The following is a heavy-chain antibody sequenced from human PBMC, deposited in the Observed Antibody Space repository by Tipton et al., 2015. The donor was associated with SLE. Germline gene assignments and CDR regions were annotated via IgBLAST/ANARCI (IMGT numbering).Heavy chain of an antibody. CDR3: ARHGDRFMGANYFDS. D-gene: IGHD3-10*01. Sequence: TLSLTCTVSGGSLSSQYWTWIRQPPGKGPEWIGYIYYTGTTKYTSSPKRRVTISLDMSKNQFSLKLTAVTAADTAVYYCARHGDRFMGANYFDSWGQGTLVTVSS. CDR2: IYYTGTT. CDR1: GGSLSSQY. J-gene: IGHJ4*02. V-gene: IGHV4-59*08.